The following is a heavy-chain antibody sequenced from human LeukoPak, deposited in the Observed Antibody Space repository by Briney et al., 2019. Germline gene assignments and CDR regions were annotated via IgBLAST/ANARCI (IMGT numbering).Heavy chain of an antibody. Sequence: GGSLRLSCEVSGFTFSDYWLNWVRQAPGKGLEWVASIKQDGSDKSYVDSVKGRFTISRDNAKNSLYLQLSSLRVEDTAVYYCARDGTAPGLYFDLWGQGTLVTVSS. CDR1: GFTFSDYW. D-gene: IGHD6-13*01. CDR3: ARDGTAPGLYFDL. J-gene: IGHJ4*01. V-gene: IGHV3-7*01. CDR2: IKQDGSDK.